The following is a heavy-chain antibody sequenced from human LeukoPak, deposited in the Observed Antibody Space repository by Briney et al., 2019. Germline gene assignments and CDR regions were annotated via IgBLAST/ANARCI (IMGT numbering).Heavy chain of an antibody. D-gene: IGHD3-10*01. Sequence: PSETLSLTCTVSGGSISSYYWSWIRQPPGKGLEWIGYIYYSGSTNYNPSLKSRVTISVDTSKNQFSLKLSSVTAADTAVYYCARHVVRGVIMGPWGQGTLVTVSS. V-gene: IGHV4-59*08. CDR2: IYYSGST. CDR1: GGSISSYY. J-gene: IGHJ5*02. CDR3: ARHVVRGVIMGP.